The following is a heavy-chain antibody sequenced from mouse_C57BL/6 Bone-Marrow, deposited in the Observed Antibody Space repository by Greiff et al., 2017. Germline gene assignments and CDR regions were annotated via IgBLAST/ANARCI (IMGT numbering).Heavy chain of an antibody. CDR1: GYTFTSYW. Sequence: QVQLQQPGAELVKPGASVKLSCKASGYTFTSYWMHWVKQRPGQGLEWIGMIHPNSGSPNSNEKFKSTATLTVDKSSSTGYMQLSSLTSEDSAVYYCARSGGYYSYYFDYWGQGTTLTVSA. D-gene: IGHD2-3*01. J-gene: IGHJ2*01. CDR2: IHPNSGSP. CDR3: ARSGGYYSYYFDY. V-gene: IGHV1-64*01.